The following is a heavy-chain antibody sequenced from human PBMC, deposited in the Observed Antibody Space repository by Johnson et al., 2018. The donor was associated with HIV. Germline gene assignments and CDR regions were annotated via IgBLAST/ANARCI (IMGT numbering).Heavy chain of an antibody. CDR2: MGTAGDR. D-gene: IGHD6-6*01. Sequence: VQLVESGGGLIQPGGSLRLSCAASGFTVSSNYMSWVRQAPGKGLEWVSGMGTAGDRHYTDSVKGRFTISRDNSKNSLYLHMNSLRAEDTALYYCAKESYRSSLWAFDIWGQGTMVTGSS. V-gene: IGHV3-53*01. CDR1: GFTVSSNY. CDR3: AKESYRSSLWAFDI. J-gene: IGHJ3*02.